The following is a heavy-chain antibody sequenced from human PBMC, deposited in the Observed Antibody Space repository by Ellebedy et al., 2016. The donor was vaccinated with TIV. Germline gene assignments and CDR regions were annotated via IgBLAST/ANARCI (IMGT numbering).Heavy chain of an antibody. D-gene: IGHD3/OR15-3a*01. CDR3: ARTDLRYGMDV. V-gene: IGHV4-38-2*02. J-gene: IGHJ6*02. Sequence: SETLSLTXTVSGYSIKSGYYWGWIRQPPGKGLDWLGNIYHSGSTYYNPSLRSRVTLSLDTSKNQFSLKLSSVTAADTAVYYCARTDLRYGMDVWGQGTTVTVSS. CDR1: GYSIKSGYY. CDR2: IYHSGST.